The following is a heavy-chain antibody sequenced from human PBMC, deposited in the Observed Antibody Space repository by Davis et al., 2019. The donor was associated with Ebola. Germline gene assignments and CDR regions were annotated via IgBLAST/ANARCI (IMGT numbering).Heavy chain of an antibody. Sequence: GGSLRLSCAASGFIFSSYVMSWVRQAPGKGLEWVSTLGTSADTYYADSVKGRFTIFRDNAKNSLYLQMNSLRDEDTAVYYCAREDPWFGMDVWGKGTTVTVSS. CDR2: LGTSADT. CDR1: GFIFSSYV. CDR3: AREDPWFGMDV. V-gene: IGHV3-21*01. J-gene: IGHJ6*04. D-gene: IGHD3-9*01.